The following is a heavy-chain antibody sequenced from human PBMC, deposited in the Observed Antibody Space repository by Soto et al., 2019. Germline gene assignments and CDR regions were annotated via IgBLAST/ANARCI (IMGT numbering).Heavy chain of an antibody. CDR2: IYPGDSDT. D-gene: IGHD3-22*01. J-gene: IGHJ5*02. Sequence: EVQLVQSGAEVKKPGDSLKISCKGSGYGFPTYWIGWLRQMPGKGLEWMGIIYPGDSDTRYSPSFQGQVTFSADKSLSTAYLQWRSLKASDSAIYYCARHYYDGNGYYPETWGQGTLVTVSP. CDR3: ARHYYDGNGYYPET. CDR1: GYGFPTYW. V-gene: IGHV5-51*01.